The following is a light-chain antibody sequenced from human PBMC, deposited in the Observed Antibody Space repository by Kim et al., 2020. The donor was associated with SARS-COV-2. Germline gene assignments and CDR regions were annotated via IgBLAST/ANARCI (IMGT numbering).Light chain of an antibody. J-gene: IGKJ1*01. Sequence: WSAGERATLSCRASQSVRKYLAWYQRKPGQSPRLLIPDTSNRATGIPARFSGSGSGTDFTLTISSLEPEEFAVYYCQQRSTWPPAFGQGTKLDIK. CDR3: QQRSTWPPA. CDR1: QSVRKY. CDR2: DTS. V-gene: IGKV3-11*01.